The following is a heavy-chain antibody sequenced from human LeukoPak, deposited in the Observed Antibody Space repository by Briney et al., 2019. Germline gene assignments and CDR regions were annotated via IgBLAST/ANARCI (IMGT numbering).Heavy chain of an antibody. CDR2: IYTSGST. Sequence: SETLSLTCTVSGGSISSYYWSWIRQPAGKGLEWIGRIYTSGSTNYNPSLKSRVTMSVDTSKNQFSLKLSSVTAADTAVYYCARGGISSSWPPYYYYYMDVWGKGTTVTVSS. CDR1: GGSISSYY. D-gene: IGHD6-13*01. V-gene: IGHV4-4*07. CDR3: ARGGISSSWPPYYYYYMDV. J-gene: IGHJ6*03.